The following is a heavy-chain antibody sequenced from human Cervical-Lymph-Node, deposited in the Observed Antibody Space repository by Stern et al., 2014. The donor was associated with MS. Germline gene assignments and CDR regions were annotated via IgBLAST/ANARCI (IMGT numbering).Heavy chain of an antibody. CDR2: IFPGGSDI. Sequence: VQLVQSGPEVKRPGESLKISCQASGYTFTSYWIGWVRQMPGKGLEWIAIIFPGGSDIRYSPSFQGLVPISADKSSSTAYLQWNNLKASDTAIYYCARQRYFDYWGQGTLVTVSS. CDR3: ARQRYFDY. V-gene: IGHV5-51*01. CDR1: GYTFTSYW. J-gene: IGHJ4*02.